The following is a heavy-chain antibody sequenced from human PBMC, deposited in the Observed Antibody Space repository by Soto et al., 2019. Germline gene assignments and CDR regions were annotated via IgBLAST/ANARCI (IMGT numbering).Heavy chain of an antibody. J-gene: IGHJ3*02. CDR1: GGSISWYY. CDR3: ARVWGGAFDI. D-gene: IGHD3-10*01. CDR2: IYYSGST. V-gene: IGHV4-59*01. Sequence: QVQLQESGPGLVKSSETLSLTCTVSGGSISWYYWSWIRQPPGKGLEWIGYIYYSGSTNYNPSLKSRVTISVDTSKNPFSLKLSSVTAADTAVYYCARVWGGAFDIWGQGTMVTVSS.